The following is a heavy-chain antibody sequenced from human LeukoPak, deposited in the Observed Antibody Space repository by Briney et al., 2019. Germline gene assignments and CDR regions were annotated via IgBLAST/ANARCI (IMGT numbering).Heavy chain of an antibody. CDR1: GYTFTSYD. CDR3: ARVDCSSTSCYTYFDY. Sequence: ASVKVSCKASGYTFTSYDINWVRQAPGQGLEWMGWINPNSGGTNYAQKFQGRVTMTRDTSISTAYMELSRLRSDDTAVYYCARVDCSSTSCYTYFDYWGQGTLVTVSS. CDR2: INPNSGGT. V-gene: IGHV1-2*02. J-gene: IGHJ4*02. D-gene: IGHD2-2*02.